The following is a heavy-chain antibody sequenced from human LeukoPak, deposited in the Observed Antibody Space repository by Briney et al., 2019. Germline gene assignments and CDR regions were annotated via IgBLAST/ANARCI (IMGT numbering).Heavy chain of an antibody. V-gene: IGHV3-53*01. CDR2: LYIGGNT. CDR3: MTAAGYNFGQY. CDR1: GLTVNNNY. D-gene: IGHD5-18*01. J-gene: IGHJ4*02. Sequence: GGSLRLSCAASGLTVNNNYMNWVRQAPEKGLEWVSALYIGGNTYYADSVRGRFTISRDNSKNTLYLQMNSLRAEDTAIYYCMTAAGYNFGQYWGQGTLVTVSS.